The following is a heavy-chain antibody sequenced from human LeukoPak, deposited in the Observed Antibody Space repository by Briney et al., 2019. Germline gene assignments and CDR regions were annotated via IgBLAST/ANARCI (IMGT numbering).Heavy chain of an antibody. CDR2: FDPEDGET. D-gene: IGHD3-22*01. CDR1: GYTLTELS. J-gene: IGHJ4*02. Sequence: ASVTVSCKVSGYTLTELSMHWVRQAPGKGLEWMGGFDPEDGETIYAQKFQGRVTMTEDTSTDTAYMELSSLRSEDTAVYYCATGEGTMIVVPYYFDYWGQGTLVTVSS. V-gene: IGHV1-24*01. CDR3: ATGEGTMIVVPYYFDY.